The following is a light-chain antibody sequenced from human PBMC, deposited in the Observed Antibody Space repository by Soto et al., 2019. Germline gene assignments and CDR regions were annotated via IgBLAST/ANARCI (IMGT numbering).Light chain of an antibody. CDR1: QSISTY. V-gene: IGKV1-39*01. CDR3: QQSYSTPWT. CDR2: AAS. J-gene: IGKJ1*01. Sequence: DIQMTQSPSSLSASVGDRVTITCRASQSISTYLNWYQQRPGKAPNLLIYAASSLQSGVPSTFSGSGSGTDSTLTISSLQPEDFATYYCQQSYSTPWTFGQGTKVEIK.